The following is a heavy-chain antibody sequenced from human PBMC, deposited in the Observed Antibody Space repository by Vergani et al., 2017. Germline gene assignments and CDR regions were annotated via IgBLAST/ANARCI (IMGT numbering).Heavy chain of an antibody. J-gene: IGHJ6*02. V-gene: IGHV3-23*01. CDR2: ISGSGGST. CDR1: GFTFNHYA. D-gene: IGHD5-12*01. CDR3: AKANPRYSGYDYLYYYHAMDV. Sequence: EVQLLESGGDLVQPGGSLRLSCAASGFTFNHYAMNWVRQAPGKGLEWVSGISGSGGSTYYAGSVKGRFTISRDSSKNTLYLQMNSLSAGDTAVYYCAKANPRYSGYDYLYYYHAMDVWGQGTTVTVSS.